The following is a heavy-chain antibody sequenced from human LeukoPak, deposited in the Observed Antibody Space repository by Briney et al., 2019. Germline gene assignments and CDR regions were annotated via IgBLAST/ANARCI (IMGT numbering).Heavy chain of an antibody. V-gene: IGHV3-48*01. CDR3: ARKQLGYYYMDV. J-gene: IGHJ6*03. D-gene: IGHD6-6*01. CDR1: GFAFSSYS. Sequence: GGSLRLSCAASGFAFSSYSMNWVRQAPGKGLEWVSYISSSSSTIHCADSVKGRFTISRDNAKNSLYLQMNSLRAEDTAVYYCARKQLGYYYMDVWGKGTTVTVSS. CDR2: ISSSSSTI.